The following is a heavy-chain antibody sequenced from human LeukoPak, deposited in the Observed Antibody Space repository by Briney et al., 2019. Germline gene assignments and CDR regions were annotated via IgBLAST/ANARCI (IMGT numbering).Heavy chain of an antibody. J-gene: IGHJ1*01. D-gene: IGHD2-2*01. V-gene: IGHV1-69*04. CDR3: ATLLGVPAATEYFQH. CDR1: GGTFSSYA. Sequence: EASVTVSCKASGGTFSSYAISWVRQAPGQGLEWMGRIIPILGIANYAQKFQGRVTITADKSTSTAYMELSSLRSEDTAVYYCATLLGVPAATEYFQHWGQGTLVTVSS. CDR2: IIPILGIA.